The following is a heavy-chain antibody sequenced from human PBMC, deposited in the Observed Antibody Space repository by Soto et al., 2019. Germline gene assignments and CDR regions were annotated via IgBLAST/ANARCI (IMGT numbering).Heavy chain of an antibody. D-gene: IGHD2-21*02. CDR3: ATGRDFTGGDVEYFQN. V-gene: IGHV3-23*05. Sequence: VQPLESGGGLVQPGGSLRLSCAASGFTLSNYAMSWVRQAPGKGPEWVSTISKSGSRTYDVDSVKGRFTISRDNSKNTVFLQMNSLIVEDTGIYDCATGRDFTGGDVEYFQNWGQGTLVTVSS. CDR1: GFTLSNYA. J-gene: IGHJ1*01. CDR2: ISKSGSRT.